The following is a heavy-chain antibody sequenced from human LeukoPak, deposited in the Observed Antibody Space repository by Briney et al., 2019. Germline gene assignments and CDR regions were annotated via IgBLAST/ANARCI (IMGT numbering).Heavy chain of an antibody. CDR3: ARGGENSVVVPAAPSYYYYYYMDV. V-gene: IGHV1-8*03. J-gene: IGHJ6*03. CDR1: GYTFTSYD. CDR2: MNPNSGNT. D-gene: IGHD2-2*01. Sequence: GASVKVSCKASGYTFTSYDINWVRQATGQGLEWMGWMNPNSGNTGYAQKFQGRVTITRNTSISTAYMELSSLRSEDTAVYYCARGGENSVVVPAAPSYYYYYYMDVWGKGTTVTVSS.